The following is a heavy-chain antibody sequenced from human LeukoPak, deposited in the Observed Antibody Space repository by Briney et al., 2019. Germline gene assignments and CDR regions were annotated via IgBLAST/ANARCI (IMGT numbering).Heavy chain of an antibody. Sequence: ASVKVSCKASGYTFTGYYMHWVRQAPGQGLEWMGWIHPSSGGTKSAEKFQDRVTMTWDTSITTVYMELSRLTSDDTAVYFCARDGPERMVDLDYWGQGTLVTVSS. CDR3: ARDGPERMVDLDY. J-gene: IGHJ4*02. D-gene: IGHD1-1*01. CDR1: GYTFTGYY. CDR2: IHPSSGGT. V-gene: IGHV1-2*02.